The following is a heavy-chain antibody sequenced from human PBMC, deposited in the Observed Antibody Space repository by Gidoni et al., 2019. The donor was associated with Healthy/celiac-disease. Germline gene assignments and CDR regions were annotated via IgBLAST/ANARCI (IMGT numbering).Heavy chain of an antibody. CDR1: GHTFTSYG. CDR3: AREVYSYGYDLNLFDY. CDR2: ISAYNGNT. V-gene: IGHV1-18*01. Sequence: QVQLVQSGAEVKKPGASVKVSCKASGHTFTSYGSSWVRQAPGQGLEWMGWISAYNGNTNYAQKLQGRVTMTTDTSTSTAYMELRSLRSDDTAVYYCAREVYSYGYDLNLFDYWGQGTLVTVSS. D-gene: IGHD5-18*01. J-gene: IGHJ4*02.